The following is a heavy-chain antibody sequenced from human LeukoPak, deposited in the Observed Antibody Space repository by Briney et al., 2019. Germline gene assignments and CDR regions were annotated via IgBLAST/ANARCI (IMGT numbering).Heavy chain of an antibody. J-gene: IGHJ4*02. D-gene: IGHD6-6*01. Sequence: ASVTVSCKASGCIFTGYYIHWVRQAPGQGLEWMGGINPNTGATNYAQRLQGRVTMTRDTSISTAYMELSSLRSDDTAVYYCARGITISGSGTFDYWGQGTLVTVSS. CDR3: ARGITISGSGTFDY. CDR1: GCIFTGYY. CDR2: INPNTGAT. V-gene: IGHV1-2*02.